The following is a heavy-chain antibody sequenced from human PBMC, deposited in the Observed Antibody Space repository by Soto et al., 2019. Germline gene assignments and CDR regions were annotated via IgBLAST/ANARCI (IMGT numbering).Heavy chain of an antibody. CDR1: GFIVSIYY. J-gene: IGHJ4*02. D-gene: IGHD4-4*01. CDR2: IYNDGST. Sequence: GGSLRLSCAASGFIVSIYYMSWVRQAPGKGLEWVSIIYNDGSTYYAESVTGRFTILRVDSKNTLYLQILSLRAEDTAVYYCARDSYTRYWGQGTLVTVSS. V-gene: IGHV3-66*01. CDR3: ARDSYTRY.